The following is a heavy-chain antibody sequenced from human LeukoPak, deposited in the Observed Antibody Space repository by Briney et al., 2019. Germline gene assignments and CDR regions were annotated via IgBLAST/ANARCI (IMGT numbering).Heavy chain of an antibody. CDR3: ARDSSAGLGELLV. J-gene: IGHJ4*02. D-gene: IGHD3-10*01. CDR1: GGPISSYY. CDR2: IYYSGST. Sequence: SETLSLTCTVSGGPISSYYWSWIRQPPGKGLEWIGYIYYSGSTYYNPSLKSRVTISVDTSKNQFSLKLSSVTAADTAVYYCARDSSAGLGELLVWGQGTLVTVSS. V-gene: IGHV4-30-4*08.